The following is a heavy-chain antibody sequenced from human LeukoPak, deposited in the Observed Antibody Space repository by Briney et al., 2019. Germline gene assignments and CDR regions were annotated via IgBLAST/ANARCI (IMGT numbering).Heavy chain of an antibody. J-gene: IGHJ4*02. CDR2: IIPILGIA. Sequence: SVKVSCKAPGGTFSSYTISWVRQAPGQGLEWMGRIIPILGIANYAQKFQGRVTITADKSTSTAYMELSSLRSEDTAVYYCARAGYGDYRLDYWGQGTLVTVSS. CDR3: ARAGYGDYRLDY. V-gene: IGHV1-69*02. D-gene: IGHD4-17*01. CDR1: GGTFSSYT.